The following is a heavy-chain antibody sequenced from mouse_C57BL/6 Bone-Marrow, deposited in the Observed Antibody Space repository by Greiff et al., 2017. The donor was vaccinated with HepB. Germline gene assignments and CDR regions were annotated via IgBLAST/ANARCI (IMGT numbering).Heavy chain of an antibody. D-gene: IGHD1-1*01. CDR1: GFTFSSYA. Sequence: EVMLVESGGGLVKPGGSLKLSCAASGFTFSSYAMSWVRQTPEKRLEWVATISDGGSYTYYPDNVKGRFTISRDNAKNNLYLQMSHLKSEDTAMYYCARDQGSSYDYYAMDYWGQGTSVTVSS. CDR3: ARDQGSSYDYYAMDY. CDR2: ISDGGSYT. J-gene: IGHJ4*01. V-gene: IGHV5-4*01.